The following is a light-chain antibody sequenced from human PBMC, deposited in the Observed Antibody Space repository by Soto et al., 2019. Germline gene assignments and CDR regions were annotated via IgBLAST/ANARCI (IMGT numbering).Light chain of an antibody. V-gene: IGLV2-11*01. CDR1: SSDGGNYNF. J-gene: IGLJ1*01. CDR3: FSYAGDSVYV. Sequence: SALTPPRSMSGSPGQSVTISCTGTSSDGGNYNFVSWYKHHPGKAPKLMIYDINKQPSSTPDRYSGSQSANKASLTISGRQDEDDTDYYCFSYAGDSVYVFGTGTKVTVL. CDR2: DIN.